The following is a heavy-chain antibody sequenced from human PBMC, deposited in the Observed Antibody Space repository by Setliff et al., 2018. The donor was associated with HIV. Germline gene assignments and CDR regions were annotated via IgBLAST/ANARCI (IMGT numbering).Heavy chain of an antibody. CDR3: ARDGGYSGHQWFGDAFDI. Sequence: ASVKVSCKASGDIFSRYGISWVRQAPGQGLEWMVGIIPIYGTANSAQKFQGRVTITADESTSTAYMELSTLRSEDTAVYFCARDGGYSGHQWFGDAFDIWGQGTMVTVS. J-gene: IGHJ3*02. V-gene: IGHV1-69*13. CDR2: IIPIYGTA. D-gene: IGHD5-12*01. CDR1: GDIFSRYG.